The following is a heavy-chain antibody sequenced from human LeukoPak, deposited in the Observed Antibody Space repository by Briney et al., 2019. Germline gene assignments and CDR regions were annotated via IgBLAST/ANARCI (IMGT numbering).Heavy chain of an antibody. Sequence: GGSLRLSCAASGFTFSTYWMSWVRQAPGKGLEWVANISQDGSEKYYVDSVKGRFTISRDNAKNSLYLQMNSLRAEDTAVYYCARADIVVVVAASDPWGQGTLVTVSS. CDR2: ISQDGSEK. D-gene: IGHD2-15*01. CDR3: ARADIVVVVAASDP. J-gene: IGHJ5*02. V-gene: IGHV3-7*02. CDR1: GFTFSTYW.